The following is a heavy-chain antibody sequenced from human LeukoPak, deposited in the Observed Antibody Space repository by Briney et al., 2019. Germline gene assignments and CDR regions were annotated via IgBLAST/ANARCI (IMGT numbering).Heavy chain of an antibody. CDR3: TREARAGNWFDP. J-gene: IGHJ5*02. CDR2: INPDSGGT. V-gene: IGHV1-2*02. Sequence: ASVKVSCKASGYSFSDYYINWVRQAPGQGPEWMGWINPDSGGTNYAQKFQGRVTMTRDTSITTVYMELSRLRFDDTAVFYCTREARAGNWFDPWGQGTLVIVSS. CDR1: GYSFSDYY. D-gene: IGHD5-12*01.